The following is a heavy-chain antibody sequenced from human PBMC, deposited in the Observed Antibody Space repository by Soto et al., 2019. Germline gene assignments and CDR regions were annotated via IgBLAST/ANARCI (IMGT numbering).Heavy chain of an antibody. CDR2: IYKSGST. J-gene: IGHJ4*02. Sequence: SETLSLTCAVYGGSFSDTYWNWFRQPPGKGLDWVGYIYKSGSTNYNPSLKSRVTISVDTSRNQFSLKLTSVTAADTAVYYCARRYGSAIDYWGQGTLVTVSS. V-gene: IGHV4-34*01. CDR3: ARRYGSAIDY. D-gene: IGHD1-26*01. CDR1: GGSFSDTY.